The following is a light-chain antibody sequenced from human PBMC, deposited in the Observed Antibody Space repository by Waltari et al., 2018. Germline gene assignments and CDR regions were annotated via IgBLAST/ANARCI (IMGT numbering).Light chain of an antibody. CDR2: DAS. V-gene: IGKV1-39*01. CDR1: QNIHSY. J-gene: IGKJ1*01. CDR3: QQTYKTVWT. Sequence: DIQMTQSPSSLSASVGDTVTITCRASQNIHSYLSWYQQKPGRAPKILIYDASTLQDGVPSRCSGSTSGTDFTLTISSLQPEDFATYYCQQTYKTVWTFGRGTKVEIK.